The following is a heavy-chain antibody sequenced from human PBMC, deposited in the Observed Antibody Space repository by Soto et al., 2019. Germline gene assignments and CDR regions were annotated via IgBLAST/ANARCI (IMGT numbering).Heavy chain of an antibody. J-gene: IGHJ6*02. CDR1: GGSFSGYY. CDR3: ARGDSSGWPYYYYGMDV. Sequence: QVQLQQWGAGLLKPSETLSLTCAVYGGSFSGYYWSWIRQPPGKGLEWMGEINHSGSTNYNPSLKSRGTISVDTSKNQFSLKLSSVTASDTAVYYCARGDSSGWPYYYYGMDVWGQGTTVTVSS. CDR2: INHSGST. V-gene: IGHV4-34*01. D-gene: IGHD6-19*01.